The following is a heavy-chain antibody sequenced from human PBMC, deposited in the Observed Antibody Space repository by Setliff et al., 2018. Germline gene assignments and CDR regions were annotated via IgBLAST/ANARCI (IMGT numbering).Heavy chain of an antibody. V-gene: IGHV3-33*08. CDR1: GFTFSSCG. J-gene: IGHJ6*02. CDR3: ARNWVTAQHYYYGMDV. CDR2: IWYDGSSK. Sequence: GGSLRLSCAASGFTFSSCGMHWVRQAPGKGLEWVAVIWYDGSSKFYGDSVKGRFTISRDNSKNTLYLQMDSLRAEDTAVYYCARNWVTAQHYYYGMDVWGQGTTVTVSS. D-gene: IGHD2-21*02.